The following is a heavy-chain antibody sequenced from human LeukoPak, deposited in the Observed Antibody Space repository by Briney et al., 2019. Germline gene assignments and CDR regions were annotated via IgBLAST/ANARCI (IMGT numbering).Heavy chain of an antibody. J-gene: IGHJ5*02. D-gene: IGHD3-10*01. V-gene: IGHV3-23*01. CDR2: ISGSGGST. CDR1: GFTFSSYA. CDR3: ARHYGSGSHNWFDP. Sequence: GGSLRLSCAASGFTFSSYAMSWVRQAPGKGLEWVSAISGSGGSTYYADSVKGRFTISRDNAKNSLYLQMNSLRAEDTAVYYCARHYGSGSHNWFDPWGQGTLVTVSS.